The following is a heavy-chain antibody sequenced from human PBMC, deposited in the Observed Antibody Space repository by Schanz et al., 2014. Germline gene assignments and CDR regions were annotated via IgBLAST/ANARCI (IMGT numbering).Heavy chain of an antibody. D-gene: IGHD1-1*01. CDR1: GFSLDIFA. Sequence: EVQLVESGGGLVEPGGSLRLSCATSGFSLDIFAVSWVRQAPGKGLEWVSYIGNGGVTIYYADSVKGRFTISRDNSKNSLYLQMNSLRAEDTAVYYCARGRVLESWGQGTLVTVSS. CDR2: IGNGGVTI. V-gene: IGHV3-48*04. CDR3: ARGRVLES. J-gene: IGHJ5*02.